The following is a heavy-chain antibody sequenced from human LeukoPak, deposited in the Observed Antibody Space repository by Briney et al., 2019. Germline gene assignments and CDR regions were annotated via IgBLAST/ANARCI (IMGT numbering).Heavy chain of an antibody. J-gene: IGHJ4*02. CDR3: ARDPPLYY. CDR1: GFTFSSHV. Sequence: GGSLRLSCAASGFTFSSHVMSWVRQAPGKGLEWVSGITSSGGSTYNADSVKGRFTISKDNSKNTLYLQMNSLRAEDTAVYYCARDPPLYYWGQGTLVTVSS. CDR2: ITSSGGST. V-gene: IGHV3-23*01.